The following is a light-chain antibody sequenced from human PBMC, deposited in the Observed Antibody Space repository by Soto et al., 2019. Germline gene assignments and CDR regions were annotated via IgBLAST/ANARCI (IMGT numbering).Light chain of an antibody. Sequence: QLVLTQSPSASASLGASVKLTCTLSSGHSNYAIAWHQQQSEKGPRYLMKLNSDGSHSKGDGIPDRFSGSSSGAERYLTIFSLQSEDEADYYWQTWGSGIVVFGGGTKLTVL. CDR2: LNSDGSH. J-gene: IGLJ2*01. CDR3: QTWGSGIVV. CDR1: SGHSNYA. V-gene: IGLV4-69*01.